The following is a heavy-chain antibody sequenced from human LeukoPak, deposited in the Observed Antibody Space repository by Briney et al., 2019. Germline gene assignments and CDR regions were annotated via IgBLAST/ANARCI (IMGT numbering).Heavy chain of an antibody. J-gene: IGHJ4*02. Sequence: SQTLSLTCTVSGGSIISNSFSWGWIRQPPGKGLEWIGSLFYRGSTYYNPSLRSRVTISVDTSKNQSSLELSSVTAADTAVYYCARHYYHSSAYYSPSGHYFDYWGQGTLVTVSS. CDR1: GGSIISNSFS. D-gene: IGHD3-22*01. CDR3: ARHYYHSSAYYSPSGHYFDY. CDR2: LFYRGST. V-gene: IGHV4-39*01.